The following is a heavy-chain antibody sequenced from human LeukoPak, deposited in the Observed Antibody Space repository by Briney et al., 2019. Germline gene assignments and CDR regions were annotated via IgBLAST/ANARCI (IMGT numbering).Heavy chain of an antibody. CDR1: GRSISRSNYY. CDR3: ARHASGDYPPYYFDY. V-gene: IGHV4-39*01. J-gene: IGHJ4*02. D-gene: IGHD4-17*01. Sequence: SETLSLTCSVSGRSISRSNYYWGWIRQPPGKGLEWIGSIYYSGSTYYNPSLKSRVTISVDTSKNQFSLKLSSVAAADTAVYYCARHASGDYPPYYFDYWGQGTLVTVSS. CDR2: IYYSGST.